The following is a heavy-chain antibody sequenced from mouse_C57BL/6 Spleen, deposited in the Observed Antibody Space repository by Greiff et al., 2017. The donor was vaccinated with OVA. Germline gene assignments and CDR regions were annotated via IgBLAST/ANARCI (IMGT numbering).Heavy chain of an antibody. Sequence: VQLQQPGAELVKPGASVKLSCKASGYTFTSYWMQWVKQRPGQGLEWIGEIDPSDSYTNYNQKFKGKATLTVDTSSSTAYMQLSSLTSEDSAVYYCARGGGYYGSDYWGKGTTLTVSS. J-gene: IGHJ2*01. V-gene: IGHV1-50*01. CDR1: GYTFTSYW. CDR3: ARGGGYYGSDY. CDR2: IDPSDSYT. D-gene: IGHD1-2*01.